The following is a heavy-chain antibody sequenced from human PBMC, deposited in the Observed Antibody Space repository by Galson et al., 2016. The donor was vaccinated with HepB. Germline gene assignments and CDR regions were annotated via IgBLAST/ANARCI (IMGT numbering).Heavy chain of an antibody. Sequence: SVKVSCKASGYTFTTYAMHWVRQAPGQRFEWMGWINAGNGNTKYSQKFQGRVTITRDTSASTVYMDLSSLRSEDTAVYYCARAGHCSSASCSDSFDIWGLGTMVTGSS. CDR2: INAGNGNT. D-gene: IGHD2-2*01. CDR1: GYTFTTYA. V-gene: IGHV1-3*01. CDR3: ARAGHCSSASCSDSFDI. J-gene: IGHJ3*02.